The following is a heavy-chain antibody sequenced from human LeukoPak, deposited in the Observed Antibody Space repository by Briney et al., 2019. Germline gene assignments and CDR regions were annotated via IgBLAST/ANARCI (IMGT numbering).Heavy chain of an antibody. Sequence: GGSLRLSCAASGFTFNNYALLWVRQAPGKGLEWVCSISGRADSTHYADTVKGRFTISRDNSNNTLYLQMNSLRAEDTAVYYCAKVLTTGYYYDYWGQGTLVTVSS. CDR1: GFTFNNYA. J-gene: IGHJ4*02. D-gene: IGHD3-22*01. CDR3: AKVLTTGYYYDY. CDR2: ISGRADST. V-gene: IGHV3-23*01.